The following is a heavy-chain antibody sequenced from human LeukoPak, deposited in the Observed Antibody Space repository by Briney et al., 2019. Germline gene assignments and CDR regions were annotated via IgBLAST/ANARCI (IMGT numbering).Heavy chain of an antibody. CDR3: AKRRGLELLYYYYMDV. D-gene: IGHD1-7*01. J-gene: IGHJ6*03. Sequence: QPGATLRLSCVASGFTFSTYGMNWVRQAPGKGLEWLSIISGSGSSTFYADSVKGRFTISRDNSKNTLYLQMNSLRAEDTAVYYCAKRRGLELLYYYYMDVWGKGTTVTVSS. CDR2: ISGSGSST. V-gene: IGHV3-23*01. CDR1: GFTFSTYG.